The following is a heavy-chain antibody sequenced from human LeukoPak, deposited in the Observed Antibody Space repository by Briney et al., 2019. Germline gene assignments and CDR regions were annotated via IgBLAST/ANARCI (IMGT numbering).Heavy chain of an antibody. D-gene: IGHD2-15*01. Sequence: SVKVSCKASGGTFSSYAISWVRQAPGQGLEWMGGIIPIFGTANYAQKFQGRVTITGDTSASTAYVELSSLRSEDTAVYYCAREGQGYCSGGSRLPQAAYGMDVWGQGTTVTVSS. CDR2: IIPIFGTA. CDR1: GGTFSSYA. CDR3: AREGQGYCSGGSRLPQAAYGMDV. V-gene: IGHV1-69*06. J-gene: IGHJ6*02.